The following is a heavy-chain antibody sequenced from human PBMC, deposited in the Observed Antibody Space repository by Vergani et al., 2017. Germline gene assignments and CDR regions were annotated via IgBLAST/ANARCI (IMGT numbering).Heavy chain of an antibody. CDR3: TRHSSVEWLVKLGWIDP. Sequence: QLQLQESGPGLVTPSATLSLTCSVSGASIRSSNYYLGWIRQPPGKGLDWIASIYYSGSTYYNPSLKSRVTISVDMSKNQFSLKLSSVTAADTAVYFCTRHSSVEWLVKLGWIDPWGQGILVTVSS. V-gene: IGHV4-39*01. J-gene: IGHJ5*02. CDR1: GASIRSSNYY. CDR2: IYYSGST. D-gene: IGHD6-19*01.